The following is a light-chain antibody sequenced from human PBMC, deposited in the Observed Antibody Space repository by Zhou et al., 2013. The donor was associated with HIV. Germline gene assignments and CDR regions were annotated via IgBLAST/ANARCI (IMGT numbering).Light chain of an antibody. CDR2: DAS. CDR1: RDIDNN. CDR3: QQFKFFPIT. J-gene: IGKJ5*01. V-gene: IGKV1-9*01. Sequence: IQLTQSPSSLSASVGDRVTIACRASRDIDNNLAWYQQKPGTAPKLLIFDASTLQSGVPSRFSGSGSGTDFTLTINSLQPEDFATFYCQQFKFFPITFGPGTRL.